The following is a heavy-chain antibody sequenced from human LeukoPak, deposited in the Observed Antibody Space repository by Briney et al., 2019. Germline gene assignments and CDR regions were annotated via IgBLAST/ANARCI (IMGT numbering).Heavy chain of an antibody. D-gene: IGHD3/OR15-3a*01. Sequence: PGGSLRLSCAASGFTFSSYAMSWVRQAPGKGLEWVSAISGSGGSTYYADSVKGRFTISRDNSKNTLYLQMNSLRVEDTAVYYCAKGWTSGYYYMDVWGKGTTVTVSS. CDR1: GFTFSSYA. V-gene: IGHV3-23*01. CDR2: ISGSGGST. J-gene: IGHJ6*03. CDR3: AKGWTSGYYYMDV.